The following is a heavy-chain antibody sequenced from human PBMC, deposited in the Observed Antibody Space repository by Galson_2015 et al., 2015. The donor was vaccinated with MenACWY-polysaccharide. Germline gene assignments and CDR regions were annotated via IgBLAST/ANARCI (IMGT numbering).Heavy chain of an antibody. V-gene: IGHV3-23*01. CDR2: ISSSGDNT. Sequence: SLRLSCAASGFTFSNYAMSWVRQAPGKGLEWVSVISSSGDNTYYADSVKGRFPISRDNSKNTLFLQMNSLRVEDTALYYCAKDLRKTTAVTRRLDCWGQGTPVTVSA. D-gene: IGHD4-17*01. J-gene: IGHJ4*02. CDR1: GFTFSNYA. CDR3: AKDLRKTTAVTRRLDC.